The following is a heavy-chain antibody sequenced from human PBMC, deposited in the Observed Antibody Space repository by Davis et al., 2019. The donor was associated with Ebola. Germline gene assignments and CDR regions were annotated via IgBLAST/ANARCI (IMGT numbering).Heavy chain of an antibody. V-gene: IGHV3-21*01. CDR2: ISSSSSYI. CDR1: PFSFSRYT. CDR3: AKEADYYDSSGYSHYFDY. Sequence: PGGSLRLSCAASPFSFSRYTMNWVRQAPGKGLEWVSSISSSSSYIYYADSVKGRFTISRDNAKNSLYLQMNSLRAEDTALYYCAKEADYYDSSGYSHYFDYWGQGTLVTVSS. J-gene: IGHJ4*02. D-gene: IGHD3-22*01.